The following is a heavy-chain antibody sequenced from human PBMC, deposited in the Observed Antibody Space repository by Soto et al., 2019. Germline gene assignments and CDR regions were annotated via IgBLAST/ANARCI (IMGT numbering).Heavy chain of an antibody. CDR1: GYSFTSYW. V-gene: IGHV5-51*01. Sequence: GESLKISCKGSGYSFTSYWIGWVRQMPGKGLEWMGIIYPGDSDTRYSPSFQGQVTISADKSISTAYLQWSSLKASDTAMYYCARLVDTAMVTSFFDYWGQGTLVTVSS. CDR2: IYPGDSDT. J-gene: IGHJ4*02. D-gene: IGHD5-18*01. CDR3: ARLVDTAMVTSFFDY.